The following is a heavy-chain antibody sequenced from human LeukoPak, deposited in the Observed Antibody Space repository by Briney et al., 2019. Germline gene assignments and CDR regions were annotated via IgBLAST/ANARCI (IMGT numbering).Heavy chain of an antibody. Sequence: ASVKVSCKASGYTFTSYAMHWVRQAPGQRLEWIGWINAGNGNTKYSQKFQGRVTITRDTSASTAYMELSSLRSEDTAVYYCARSIMITFGGVIAPGYWGQGTLVTVSS. CDR2: INAGNGNT. CDR3: ARSIMITFGGVIAPGY. V-gene: IGHV1-3*01. D-gene: IGHD3-16*02. J-gene: IGHJ4*02. CDR1: GYTFTSYA.